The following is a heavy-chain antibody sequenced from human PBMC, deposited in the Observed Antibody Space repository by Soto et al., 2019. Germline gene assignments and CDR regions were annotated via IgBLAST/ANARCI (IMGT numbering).Heavy chain of an antibody. CDR2: IHYSGST. CDR3: TRGGDPYKTGH. D-gene: IGHD2-21*01. CDR1: GGSINNNNYY. Sequence: SGTLSLTCTVSGGSINNNNYYWGWVRQPPGKGLEWIGFIHYSGSTNYSPSLKSRVTMSVDTSKNQFSLKLTSVNTADTAIYYCTRGGDPYKTGHWGQGTLVTVSS. V-gene: IGHV4-61*05. J-gene: IGHJ4*02.